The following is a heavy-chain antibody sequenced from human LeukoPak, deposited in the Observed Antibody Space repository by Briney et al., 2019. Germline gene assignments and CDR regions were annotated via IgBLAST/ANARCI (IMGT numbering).Heavy chain of an antibody. D-gene: IGHD2-8*02. CDR3: ASAPGGHYFDY. Sequence: GASVKVSCKASEGTFGSYAISWVRQAPGQGLEWMGGIIPIFGTANYAQKFQGRVTITTDESTSTAYMELSSLRSEDTAVYYCASAPGGHYFDYWGQGTLVTVSS. CDR1: EGTFGSYA. V-gene: IGHV1-69*05. CDR2: IIPIFGTA. J-gene: IGHJ4*02.